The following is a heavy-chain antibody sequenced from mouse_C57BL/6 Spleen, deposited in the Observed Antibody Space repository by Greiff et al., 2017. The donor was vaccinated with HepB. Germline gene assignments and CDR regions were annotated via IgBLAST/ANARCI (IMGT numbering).Heavy chain of an antibody. D-gene: IGHD3-2*02. Sequence: VKLQESGPGLVQPSQSLSITCTVSGFSLTSYGVHWVRQSPGKGLEWLGVIWSGGSTDYNAAFISRLSISKDNSKSQVFFKMNSLQADDTAIYYCARKVDSSGLYAMDYWGQGTSVTVSS. J-gene: IGHJ4*01. CDR3: ARKVDSSGLYAMDY. CDR1: GFSLTSYG. CDR2: IWSGGST. V-gene: IGHV2-2*01.